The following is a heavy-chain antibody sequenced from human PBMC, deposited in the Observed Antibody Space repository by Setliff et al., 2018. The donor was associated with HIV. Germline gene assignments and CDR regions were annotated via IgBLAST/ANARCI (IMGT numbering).Heavy chain of an antibody. CDR1: GGSASNSRYY. D-gene: IGHD5-12*01. J-gene: IGHJ4*02. V-gene: IGHV4-39*07. CDR3: ARSTPSVGYISEH. Sequence: SETLSLTCTVSGGSASNSRYYWAWIRQPPGKGLEYIGSIYYNEKTYYSPSLKGRVTISIDTSKNQFSLKLNSVTAADAAVYYCARSTPSVGYISEHWGQGTLVTVSS. CDR2: IYYNEKT.